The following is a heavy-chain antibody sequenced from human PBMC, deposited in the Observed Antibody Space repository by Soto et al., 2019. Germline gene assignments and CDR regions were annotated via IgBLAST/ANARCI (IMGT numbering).Heavy chain of an antibody. D-gene: IGHD6-13*01. CDR1: GFTVSAYY. CDR2: ISGDSRYT. J-gene: IGHJ3*02. CDR3: ATGQQVRMADI. Sequence: GGSLRLSCAASGFTVSAYYMAWIRQAPGKGPEWISYISGDSRYTNYADSVKGRFTISRDNAKNSLYLQMNSLRAEDTAVYFCATGQQVRMADIWGQGTMVTVSS. V-gene: IGHV3-11*03.